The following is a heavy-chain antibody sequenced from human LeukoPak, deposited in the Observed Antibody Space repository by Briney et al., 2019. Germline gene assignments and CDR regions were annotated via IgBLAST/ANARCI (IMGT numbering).Heavy chain of an antibody. CDR1: GFSFSTYS. D-gene: IGHD3-22*01. CDR2: ITSPSSTI. V-gene: IGHV3-48*01. CDR3: ARWRGSGYSFDS. J-gene: IGHJ4*02. Sequence: GGSLRLSCAASGFSFSTYSMNWVRQAPGKGLEGISYITSPSSTIYHADSVKGRFTISRDNAKNSLYLQMNSLRAEDTAVYFCARWRGSGYSFDSWGQGTLVTVSS.